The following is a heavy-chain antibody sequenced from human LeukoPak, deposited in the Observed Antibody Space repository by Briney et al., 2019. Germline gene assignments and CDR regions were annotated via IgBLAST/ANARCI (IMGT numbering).Heavy chain of an antibody. Sequence: PGGSLRLSCAASGFTFSSYGMHWVRQAPGKGLEWVAFIRYDGSNKYYADSVKGRFTISRDNSKNTLYLQMNSLRAEDTAVYYCAKDKVPYYYGSGSDAFDYWGQGTLVTVSS. D-gene: IGHD3-10*01. CDR3: AKDKVPYYYGSGSDAFDY. CDR1: GFTFSSYG. CDR2: IRYDGSNK. J-gene: IGHJ4*02. V-gene: IGHV3-30*02.